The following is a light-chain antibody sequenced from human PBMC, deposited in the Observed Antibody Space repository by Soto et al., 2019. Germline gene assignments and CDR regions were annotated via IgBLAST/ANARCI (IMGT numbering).Light chain of an antibody. CDR2: GAS. V-gene: IGKV3-20*01. CDR3: QQYGSLPQT. J-gene: IGKJ1*01. CDR1: QSVSSY. Sequence: EIVLTQSPATLSLSPGERATLSCRASQSVSSYLAWYQQKPGQAPRLVIYGASSRATGIPDRFSGSGSGTDFTLTISRLEPEDFAVYYCQQYGSLPQTFGQGTKVDI.